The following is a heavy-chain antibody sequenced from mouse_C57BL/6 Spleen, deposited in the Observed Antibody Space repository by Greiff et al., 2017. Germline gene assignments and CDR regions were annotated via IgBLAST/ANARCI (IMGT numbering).Heavy chain of an antibody. D-gene: IGHD2-4*01. CDR3: ARGGIYYDYPDY. CDR2: IYPGSGST. Sequence: QVQLQQPGAELVKPGASVKLSCKASGYTFTSYWITWVKQRPGQGLEWIGDIYPGSGSTKYNEKFKSKATLTVDTSSSTAYIQLSSLTSEDSAVYYCARGGIYYDYPDYWGQGTTLTVSS. V-gene: IGHV1-55*01. CDR1: GYTFTSYW. J-gene: IGHJ2*01.